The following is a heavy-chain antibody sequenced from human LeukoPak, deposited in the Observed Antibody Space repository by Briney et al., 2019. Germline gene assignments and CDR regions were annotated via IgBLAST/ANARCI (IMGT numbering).Heavy chain of an antibody. V-gene: IGHV3-21*01. J-gene: IGHJ6*02. CDR1: GFTFSSYG. D-gene: IGHD6-19*01. Sequence: PGGSLRLSCAASGFTFSSYGMNWVRRAPGKGLEWVSSISSSSSYIYYADSVKGRFTISRDNAKNSLYLQMNSLRAEDTAVYYCASLAVTYYYYYGMDVWGQGTTVTVSS. CDR2: ISSSSSYI. CDR3: ASLAVTYYYYYGMDV.